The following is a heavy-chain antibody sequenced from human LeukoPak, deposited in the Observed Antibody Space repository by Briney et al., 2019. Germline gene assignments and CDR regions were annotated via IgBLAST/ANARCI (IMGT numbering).Heavy chain of an antibody. Sequence: GGSLRLSCAASGFTFSSYAMSWVRQAPGKGLEWVSAISGSGGSTYYADSVKGRFTISRDNSKNTLYLQMNSLRAEDTAVYCCAKHREAGIVVVPAAIPVGFDYWGQGTLVTVPS. D-gene: IGHD2-2*02. CDR3: AKHREAGIVVVPAAIPVGFDY. CDR2: ISGSGGST. J-gene: IGHJ4*02. CDR1: GFTFSSYA. V-gene: IGHV3-23*01.